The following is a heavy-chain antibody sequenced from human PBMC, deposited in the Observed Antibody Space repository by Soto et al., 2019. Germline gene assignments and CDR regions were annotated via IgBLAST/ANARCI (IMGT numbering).Heavy chain of an antibody. J-gene: IGHJ5*02. V-gene: IGHV1-46*01. D-gene: IGHD2-2*01. CDR2: INPSGGST. Sequence: ASVKVSCKAIGYSFTSHYMYWVRQAPGQGLEWMGIINPSGGSTSYAQKFQGRVTMTRDTSTSTVYMELSSLRSEDTAVYYCARDSLVSTRGWFDPWGQGTLVTVSS. CDR1: GYSFTSHY. CDR3: ARDSLVSTRGWFDP.